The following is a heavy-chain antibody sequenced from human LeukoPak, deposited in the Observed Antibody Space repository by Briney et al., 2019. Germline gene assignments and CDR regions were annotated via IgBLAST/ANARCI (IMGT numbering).Heavy chain of an antibody. CDR1: GYTFTSYG. CDR3: ARDQHNYGMDV. V-gene: IGHV1-69*04. CDR2: IIPILGIA. Sequence: ASVKVSCKASGYTFTSYGISWVRQAPGQGLEWMGRIIPILGIANYAQKFQGRVTITADKSTSTAYMELSSLRSEDTAVYYCARDQHNYGMDVWGQGTTVTVSS. J-gene: IGHJ6*02.